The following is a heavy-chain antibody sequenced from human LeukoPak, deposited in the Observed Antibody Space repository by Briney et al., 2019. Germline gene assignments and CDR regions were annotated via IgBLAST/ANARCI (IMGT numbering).Heavy chain of an antibody. D-gene: IGHD6-13*01. CDR1: GGSISSYY. V-gene: IGHV4-59*01. CDR3: ARDRSSWSFAD. J-gene: IGHJ4*02. CDR2: IYSSGST. Sequence: PSETLSLTCTVSGGSISSYYWSWIRQPPGKGLEWIGYIYSSGSTNYNPSLKSRVTISVDTSRNQFSLNLSSVTAADTAVYYCARDRSSWSFADWGQGTLVTVSS.